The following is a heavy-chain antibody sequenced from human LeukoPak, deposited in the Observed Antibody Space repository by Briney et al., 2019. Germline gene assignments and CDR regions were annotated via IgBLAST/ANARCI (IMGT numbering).Heavy chain of an antibody. J-gene: IGHJ4*02. D-gene: IGHD6-19*01. CDR3: ARGGAGTLEAVD. CDR1: GYTFTSSD. CDR2: MKPNSGDT. V-gene: IGHV1-8*01. Sequence: GASVKVSCRASGYTFTSSDINWVRQATGQGLEWMGWMKPNSGDTGYAQKLQGRVTMTRDTSISTAYMELSSLTSDDTAVYYCARGGAGTLEAVDWGQGTLVTVSS.